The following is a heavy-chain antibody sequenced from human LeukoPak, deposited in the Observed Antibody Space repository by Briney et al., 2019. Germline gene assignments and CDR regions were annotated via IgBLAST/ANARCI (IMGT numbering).Heavy chain of an antibody. CDR1: GGSISSSTYY. J-gene: IGHJ3*02. V-gene: IGHV4-39*07. CDR2: IYYSGST. CDR3: AREPRNYDSSGPTVYRAFDI. Sequence: PSETLSLTCTVSGGSISSSTYYWGWIRQPPGKGLEWIGSIYYSGSTYYNPSLKSRVTISVDTSKNQFSLKLSSVTAADTAVYYCAREPRNYDSSGPTVYRAFDIWGQGTLVTVSS. D-gene: IGHD3-22*01.